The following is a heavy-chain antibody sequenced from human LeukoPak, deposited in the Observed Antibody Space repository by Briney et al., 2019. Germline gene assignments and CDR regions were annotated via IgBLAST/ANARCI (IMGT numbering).Heavy chain of an antibody. CDR2: TYYRSKWYN. Sequence: SQTLSLTCAISGDSVSSNTAAWNWIRQSPSRGPEWLGRTYYRSKWYNDYAVSVKSRITINPDTSKNLFSLQLNSVTPEDTAVYYCVRDTGYDFDYWGQGTLVTVSS. D-gene: IGHD5-12*01. CDR1: GDSVSSNTAA. CDR3: VRDTGYDFDY. V-gene: IGHV6-1*01. J-gene: IGHJ4*02.